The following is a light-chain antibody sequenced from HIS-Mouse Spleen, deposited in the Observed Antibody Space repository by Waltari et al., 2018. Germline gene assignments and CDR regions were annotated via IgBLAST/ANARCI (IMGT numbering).Light chain of an antibody. CDR1: ALPQKY. CDR2: EDS. V-gene: IGLV3-10*01. Sequence: SYELTQPPSVSVSPGQTARITCSGDALPQKYAYWYQQKSGQAPVLVIYEDSKRPSGIPERFSGSSSGTMATLTISGAQVEDEADYYCYSTDSSGNHRVFGGGTKLIVL. CDR3: YSTDSSGNHRV. J-gene: IGLJ2*01.